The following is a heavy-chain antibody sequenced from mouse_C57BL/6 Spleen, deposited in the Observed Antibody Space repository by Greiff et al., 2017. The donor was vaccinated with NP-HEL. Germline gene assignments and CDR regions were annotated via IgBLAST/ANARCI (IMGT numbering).Heavy chain of an antibody. CDR1: GYTFTSYW. CDR3: ARRDSKRGYYAMDY. V-gene: IGHV1-55*01. D-gene: IGHD2-5*01. CDR2: IYPGSGST. Sequence: QVQLQQPGAELVKPGASVKMSCKASGYTFTSYWITWVKQRPGQGLEWIGDIYPGSGSTNYNEKFKSKATLTVDTSSSTAYMQLSSLTSEDSAVYYCARRDSKRGYYAMDYWGQGTSVTVSS. J-gene: IGHJ4*01.